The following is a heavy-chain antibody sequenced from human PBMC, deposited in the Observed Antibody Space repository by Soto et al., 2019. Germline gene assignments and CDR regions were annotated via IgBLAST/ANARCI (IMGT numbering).Heavy chain of an antibody. V-gene: IGHV3-30-3*01. CDR3: ATDIHATWLLNS. Sequence: PGGSLRLSCAASGFTFSGKTMYWVRQAPGKGLEWVALIAPDASQIYYADSVTGRFTISRDNSKNTLYLQMDSLRAEDTSLYLCATDIHATWLLNSWGQGTLVTVSS. CDR2: IAPDASQI. D-gene: IGHD2-2*02. CDR1: GFTFSGKT. J-gene: IGHJ4*02.